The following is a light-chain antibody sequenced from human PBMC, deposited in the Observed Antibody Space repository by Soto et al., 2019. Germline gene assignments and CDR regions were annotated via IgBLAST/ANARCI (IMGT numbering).Light chain of an antibody. J-gene: IGLJ3*02. V-gene: IGLV2-14*01. Sequence: QSALTQSPSVSGSPGQSITISCTGTSSDVGGYNYVSWYQQHPGKAPKLIIYDVSNRPSGVSTRFSGSKSGNTASLTISGLQAEDEADYSCSSYTSTNSWVFGGGTKVTVL. CDR1: SSDVGGYNY. CDR2: DVS. CDR3: SSYTSTNSWV.